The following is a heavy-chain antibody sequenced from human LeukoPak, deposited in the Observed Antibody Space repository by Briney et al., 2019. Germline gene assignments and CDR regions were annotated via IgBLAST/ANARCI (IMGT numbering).Heavy chain of an antibody. CDR3: AREDYYYYYMDV. CDR1: GFTVSSNY. J-gene: IGHJ6*03. V-gene: IGHV3-53*01. Sequence: GGSLRLSCAASGFTVSSNYMNWVRQAPGKGLEWVSVIYSGGSTYYADSVKGRFTISRDNSKNTLYLQMNSLRAEDTAVYYCAREDYYYYYMDVWGKGTTVTVSS. CDR2: IYSGGST.